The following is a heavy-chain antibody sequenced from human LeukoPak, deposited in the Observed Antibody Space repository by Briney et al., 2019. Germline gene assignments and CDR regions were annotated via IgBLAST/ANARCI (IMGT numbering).Heavy chain of an antibody. CDR1: GFTFSSYD. CDR2: IRYDGSKK. CDR3: AKDGSTVTTQGDYFDY. Sequence: PGGSLRLSCAAFGFTFSSYDMHWVRQAPGKGLEWVAFIRYDGSKKYYVDSLKGRFTISRDNSKNTLYLQMNSLRAEDTAVYYCAKDGSTVTTQGDYFDYWGQGTLVTVSS. J-gene: IGHJ4*02. V-gene: IGHV3-30*02. D-gene: IGHD4-17*01.